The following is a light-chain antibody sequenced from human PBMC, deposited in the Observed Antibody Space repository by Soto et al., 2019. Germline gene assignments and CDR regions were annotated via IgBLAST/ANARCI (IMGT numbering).Light chain of an antibody. J-gene: IGKJ4*01. CDR1: QSLLHSDSYNY. V-gene: IGKV2-28*01. CDR2: LGS. CDR3: MQALQTPLT. Sequence: DIVMTQSPLSLPVTPGEPASISCRSSQSLLHSDSYNYLDWYLQKPGQSPQLLIYLGSNRASGVPDRFSGSGLGTDFTLKISRVEAEDVGIYYCMQALQTPLTFGGGTKVEIK.